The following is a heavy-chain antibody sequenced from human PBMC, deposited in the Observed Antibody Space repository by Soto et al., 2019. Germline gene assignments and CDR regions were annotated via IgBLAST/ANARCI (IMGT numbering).Heavy chain of an antibody. CDR1: GFTFSSYA. D-gene: IGHD5-12*01. CDR2: ISGSGGST. V-gene: IGHV3-23*01. J-gene: IGHJ4*02. CDR3: AKDLDGYNHFDY. Sequence: PGGSLRLSCAASGFTFSSYAMSWVRQAPGKGLEWVSAISGSGGSTYYADSVKGRFTISRDNSKNTLYLQMNSLRAEDTAVYYYAKDLDGYNHFDYWGQGTLVTVSS.